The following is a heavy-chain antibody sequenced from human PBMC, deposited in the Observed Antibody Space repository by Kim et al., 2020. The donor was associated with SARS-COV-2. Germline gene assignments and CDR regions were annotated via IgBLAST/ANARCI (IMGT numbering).Heavy chain of an antibody. CDR1: GFTFSSAG. D-gene: IGHD6-6*01. J-gene: IGHJ6*02. CDR3: TAGSRRPALAPRPGYYYGVDL. V-gene: IGHV1-58*01. Sequence: SVKVSCQASGFTFSSAGVQWLRQTRGQRLEWIGWIVVDSGQTQYAQNLQERVTITRDRSTKTAHMELSGLTSDDTAVYYCTAGSRRPALAPRPGYYYGVDLWGQGTSVTVS. CDR2: IVVDSGQT.